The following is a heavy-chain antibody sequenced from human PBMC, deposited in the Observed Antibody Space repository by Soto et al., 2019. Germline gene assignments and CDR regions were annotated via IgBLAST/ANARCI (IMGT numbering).Heavy chain of an antibody. CDR1: GGSISSYY. J-gene: IGHJ5*02. CDR2: MYYSGGT. CDR3: AREACISTGCSIGVRGFDP. D-gene: IGHD2-2*01. Sequence: QVQLQESGPGLVKPSETLSLTCTVSGGSISSYYWSWLRQPPGKGLEWIGYMYYSGGTNYNPSLTGRLTISEDMSKTQFSLQLSSVTAADTAVYYCAREACISTGCSIGVRGFDPWGQGTLVTVSS. V-gene: IGHV4-59*01.